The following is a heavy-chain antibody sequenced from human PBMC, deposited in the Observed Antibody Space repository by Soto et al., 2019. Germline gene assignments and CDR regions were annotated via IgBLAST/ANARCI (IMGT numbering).Heavy chain of an antibody. J-gene: IGHJ5*01. Sequence: GGSLRLSCAVSGFTLSTYCMLWVRQAPGKGLEWVASVNPDGSEKHYVESVKGRFTISRDNSKNTLYLQMNSLRAEDTAVYYFAKGSGLRFLDSPYNWFDSWGQGTLVTVSS. D-gene: IGHD3-3*01. V-gene: IGHV3-7*05. CDR3: AKGSGLRFLDSPYNWFDS. CDR2: VNPDGSEK. CDR1: GFTLSTYC.